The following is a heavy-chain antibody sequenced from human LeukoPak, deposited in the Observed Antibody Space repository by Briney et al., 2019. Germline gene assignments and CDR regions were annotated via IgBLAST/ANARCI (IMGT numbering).Heavy chain of an antibody. CDR1: GFTFDDYA. Sequence: PGRSLRLSCAASGFTFDDYAMHWVRQAPGKGLEWVSGISWNSGSIGYADSVKGRFTISRDNAKNSLYLQMNSLRAEDTALYYCAKDIRVRYFDWFRYYGMDVWGQGTTVTVSS. V-gene: IGHV3-9*01. CDR3: AKDIRVRYFDWFRYYGMDV. J-gene: IGHJ6*02. D-gene: IGHD3-9*01. CDR2: ISWNSGSI.